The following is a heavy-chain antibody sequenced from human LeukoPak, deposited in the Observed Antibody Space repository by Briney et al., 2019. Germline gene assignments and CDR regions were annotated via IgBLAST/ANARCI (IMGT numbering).Heavy chain of an antibody. Sequence: SVKVSCKAAGGTFSSYAISWVRQAPGQGLEWMGGIIPIFGTANYAQKFQGRVTITTDESTSTAYMELSSLRSEDTAVYYCARRRDGYNHYFDYWGQGTLVTVSS. D-gene: IGHD5-24*01. CDR3: ARRRDGYNHYFDY. CDR1: GGTFSSYA. J-gene: IGHJ4*02. CDR2: IIPIFGTA. V-gene: IGHV1-69*05.